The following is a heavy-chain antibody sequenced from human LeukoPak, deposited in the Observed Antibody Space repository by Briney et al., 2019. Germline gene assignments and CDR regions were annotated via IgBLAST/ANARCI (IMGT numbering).Heavy chain of an antibody. V-gene: IGHV1-46*01. Sequence: ASVKVSCKASGYTFTSYYMHWVRQAPGQGLEWMGIINPSGGDTSYAQKFQGRLTMTWDTSTNTVYMELTSLRSEDTAVYYCAREVMDNLRFDYWGQGTLVTVSS. CDR1: GYTFTSYY. D-gene: IGHD1-14*01. J-gene: IGHJ4*02. CDR3: AREVMDNLRFDY. CDR2: INPSGGDT.